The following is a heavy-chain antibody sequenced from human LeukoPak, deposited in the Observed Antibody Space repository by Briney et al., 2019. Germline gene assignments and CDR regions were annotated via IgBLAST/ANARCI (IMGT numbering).Heavy chain of an antibody. CDR1: SGSISSSSYY. CDR3: ARGRGEGRGISMVRGVRAPSYNWFDP. V-gene: IGHV4-39*07. Sequence: SETLSLTCTVSSGSISSSSYYWGWIRQPPGKGLEWIGSIYYSGSTYYNPSLKSRVTISVDTSKNQFSLKLSSVTAADTAVYYCARGRGEGRGISMVRGVRAPSYNWFDPWGHGTLVIVSS. D-gene: IGHD3-10*01. CDR2: IYYSGST. J-gene: IGHJ5*02.